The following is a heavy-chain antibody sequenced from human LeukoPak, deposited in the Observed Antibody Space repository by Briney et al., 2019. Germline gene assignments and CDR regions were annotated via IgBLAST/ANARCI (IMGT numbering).Heavy chain of an antibody. V-gene: IGHV4-31*03. Sequence: SQTLPLTCTVSGGSISSGGYYWSWIRQHPGKGLEWIGYIYYSGSTYYNPSLKSRVTISVDTSKNQFSLKLSSVTAADTAVYYCARDLGYSGYENVGWFDPWGQGTLVTVSS. J-gene: IGHJ5*02. CDR1: GGSISSGGYY. D-gene: IGHD5-12*01. CDR3: ARDLGYSGYENVGWFDP. CDR2: IYYSGST.